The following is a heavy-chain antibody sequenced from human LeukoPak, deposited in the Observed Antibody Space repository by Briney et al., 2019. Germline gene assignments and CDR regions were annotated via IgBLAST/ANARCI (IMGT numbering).Heavy chain of an antibody. CDR3: ASFWVRGSSAPGLGY. J-gene: IGHJ4*02. CDR1: GFTFSIYW. CDR2: ISDDGKST. V-gene: IGHV3-74*01. D-gene: IGHD3-10*01. Sequence: PGGSLRLSCAAPGFTFSIYWMHWVRQAPGKGLVWVSRISDDGKSTVYADSVKGRFTISRDNAKNTLYLQMNSLRAEDTAVYYCASFWVRGSSAPGLGYWGQGTWSPSPQ.